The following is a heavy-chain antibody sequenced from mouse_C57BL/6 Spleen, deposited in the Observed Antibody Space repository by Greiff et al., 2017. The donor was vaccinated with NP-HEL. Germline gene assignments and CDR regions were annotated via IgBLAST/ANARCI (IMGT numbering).Heavy chain of an antibody. J-gene: IGHJ2*01. D-gene: IGHD3-3*01. Sequence: QVQLQQSGAELVKPGASVKISCKASGYAFSSYWMNWVKQRPGKGLEWIGQIYPGDGDTNYNGKFKGKATLTADKSSSTAYMQLGSLTSDDSAVYFCARLGQGYFDYWGQGTTLTVSS. CDR3: ARLGQGYFDY. V-gene: IGHV1-80*01. CDR2: IYPGDGDT. CDR1: GYAFSSYW.